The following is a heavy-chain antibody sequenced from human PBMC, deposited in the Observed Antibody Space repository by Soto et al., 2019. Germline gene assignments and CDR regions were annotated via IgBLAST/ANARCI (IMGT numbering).Heavy chain of an antibody. CDR2: IFQSGSP. D-gene: IGHD1-1*01. Sequence: PSETLSLTCAVSGGSISSGGFSWCWIRQPPGKGLEWIGYIFQSGSPSYNPSLKSRVTISVERSKNQFFLKLSSVTAADTAVYYCARDRNGLGGIDYWGQGTLVTVSS. CDR3: ARDRNGLGGIDY. CDR1: GGSISSGGFS. V-gene: IGHV4-30-2*01. J-gene: IGHJ4*02.